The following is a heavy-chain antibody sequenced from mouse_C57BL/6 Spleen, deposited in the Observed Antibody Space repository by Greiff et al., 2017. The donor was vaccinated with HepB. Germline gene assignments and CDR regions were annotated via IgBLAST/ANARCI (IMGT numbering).Heavy chain of an antibody. CDR3: AREDYGNYEGYAMDY. V-gene: IGHV5-16*01. J-gene: IGHJ4*01. Sequence: EVKLMESEGGLVQPGSSMKLSCTASGFTFSDYYMAWVRQVPEKGLEWVANINYDGSSTYYLDSLKSRFIISRDNAKNILYLQMSSLKSEDTATYYCAREDYGNYEGYAMDYWGQGTSVTVSS. CDR1: GFTFSDYY. D-gene: IGHD2-1*01. CDR2: INYDGSST.